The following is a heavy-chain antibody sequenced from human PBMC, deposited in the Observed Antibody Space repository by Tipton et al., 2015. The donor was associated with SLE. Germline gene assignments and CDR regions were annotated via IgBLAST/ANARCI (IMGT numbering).Heavy chain of an antibody. CDR2: IYFSGST. CDR1: GGSFTSGGLY. CDR3: AKEGPRGMDV. V-gene: IGHV4-31*01. J-gene: IGHJ6*03. Sequence: TLSLTCSVSGGSFTSGGLYWTWICQRPGKGLEWIGYIYFSGSTYYNPTLQSPVTISVDTSKTQLSLKLTAVTAADTAVYYCAKEGPRGMDVWGKGTAVTVSS.